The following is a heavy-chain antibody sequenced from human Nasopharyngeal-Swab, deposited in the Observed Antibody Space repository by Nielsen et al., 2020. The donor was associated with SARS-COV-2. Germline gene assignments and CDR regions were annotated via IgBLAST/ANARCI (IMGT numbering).Heavy chain of an antibody. J-gene: IGHJ5*01. CDR2: VSTSGGTI. V-gene: IGHV3-48*03. D-gene: IGHD6-13*01. CDR1: GFSFNSYD. CDR3: ATLSAGGNWFDS. Sequence: GESLKISCAASGFSFNSYDMNWVRQAPGRGLEWISYVSTSGGTIKHADSVKGRFTISRDNTQNSLYLQMKSLRAEDTAVYYCATLSAGGNWFDSWGQGTLVTVSS.